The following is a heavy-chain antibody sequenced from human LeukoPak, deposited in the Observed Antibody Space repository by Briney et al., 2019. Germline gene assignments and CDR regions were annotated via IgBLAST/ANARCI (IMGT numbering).Heavy chain of an antibody. D-gene: IGHD1-26*01. CDR1: DDPINSGVYY. J-gene: IGHJ6*03. V-gene: IGHV4-61*09. CDR2: IYTSGTTT. Sequence: SETLSLTCTVSDDPINSGVYYWNWIRQPAGKGLEWIGHIYTSGTTTNSNPSLKSRVAISLDTSKNHFSLKLSSVTAADTAVYYCARAKKRSGRSRNFYLDVWGKGTTVTASS. CDR3: ARAKKRSGRSRNFYLDV.